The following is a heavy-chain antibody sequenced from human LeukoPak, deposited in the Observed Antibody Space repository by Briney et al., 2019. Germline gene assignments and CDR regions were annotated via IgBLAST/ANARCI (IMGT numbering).Heavy chain of an antibody. J-gene: IGHJ4*02. CDR2: IYYSGST. CDR3: ARVSHDFWSGYYDY. V-gene: IGHV4-59*01. Sequence: PSETLSLTCAVYGGSFSGYYWSWIRQPPGKGLEWIGYIYYSGSTNYNPSLKSRVTISVDTSKNQFSLKLSSVTAADTAVYYCARVSHDFWSGYYDYWGQGTLVTVSS. D-gene: IGHD3-3*01. CDR1: GGSFSGYY.